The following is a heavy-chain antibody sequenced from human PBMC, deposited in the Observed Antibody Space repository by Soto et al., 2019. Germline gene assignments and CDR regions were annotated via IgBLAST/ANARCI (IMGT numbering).Heavy chain of an antibody. Sequence: GGSLRLSCAASGFTFSSYWMHWVRQAPGKGLVWVSRINSDGSSTSYADSVKGRFTISRDNAKNTLYLQMNSLRAEDTAVYYCERVGPAPEIPHYYGMDVWGQGTTVTVSS. D-gene: IGHD2-21*01. J-gene: IGHJ6*02. CDR3: ERVGPAPEIPHYYGMDV. V-gene: IGHV3-74*01. CDR1: GFTFSSYW. CDR2: INSDGSST.